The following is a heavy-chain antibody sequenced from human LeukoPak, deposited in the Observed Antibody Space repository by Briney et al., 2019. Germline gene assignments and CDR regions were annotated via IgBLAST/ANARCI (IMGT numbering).Heavy chain of an antibody. CDR2: INDNGSTR. CDR1: GFTFSSYA. J-gene: IGHJ4*02. D-gene: IGHD5-12*01. V-gene: IGHV3-23*01. CDR3: AKDMQTWPRFPDY. Sequence: GGSLRLSCAASGFTFSSYAMSWVRQAPGKGLGWVSGINDNGSTRFYAASVKGRFTSSRDNPKNTLYLQMNGLRVEDTAVYYCAKDMQTWPRFPDYWGQGTLVTVSS.